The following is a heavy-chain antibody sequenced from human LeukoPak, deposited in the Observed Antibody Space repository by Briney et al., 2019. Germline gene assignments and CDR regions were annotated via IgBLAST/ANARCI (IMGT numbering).Heavy chain of an antibody. CDR1: GFTFSSYA. V-gene: IGHV3-23*01. CDR3: AKGYCTNGVCYFDY. CDR2: PSGSGGTT. D-gene: IGHD2-8*01. J-gene: IGHJ4*02. Sequence: PGGSLRLSCPASGFTFSSYAVSWVRQAPGKGLERVSAPSGSGGTTYYADSVKGRFTISRDNSKNTLYLQMNSLRAEDTAVYYCAKGYCTNGVCYFDYWGQGTLVTVSS.